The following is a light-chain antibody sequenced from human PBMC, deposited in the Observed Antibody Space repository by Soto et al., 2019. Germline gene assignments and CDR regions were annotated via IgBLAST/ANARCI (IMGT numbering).Light chain of an antibody. J-gene: IGLJ1*01. CDR3: SSYAGSNNYV. Sequence: QSVLTQPPSASGAPGQSGTISCTGTSSDVGGYNYVSWYQQHPGKAPKLMIYEVSKRPSGVPDRFSGSKSGNTASLTVSGLQAEDEADYYCSSYAGSNNYVFGTGTKVT. CDR1: SSDVGGYNY. CDR2: EVS. V-gene: IGLV2-8*01.